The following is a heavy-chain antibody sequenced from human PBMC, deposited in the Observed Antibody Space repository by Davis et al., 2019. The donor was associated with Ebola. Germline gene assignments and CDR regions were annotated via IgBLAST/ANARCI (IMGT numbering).Heavy chain of an antibody. CDR2: ISAYNGNT. CDR1: GYTFTSYY. CDR3: AREPMFYGMDV. Sequence: ASVKVSCKASGYTFTSYYMHWVRQAPGQGLEWMGWISAYNGNTNYAQKLQGRVTMTTDTSTSTAYMELRSLRSDDTAVYYCAREPMFYGMDVWGQGTTVTVSS. J-gene: IGHJ6*02. D-gene: IGHD3-10*02. V-gene: IGHV1-18*04.